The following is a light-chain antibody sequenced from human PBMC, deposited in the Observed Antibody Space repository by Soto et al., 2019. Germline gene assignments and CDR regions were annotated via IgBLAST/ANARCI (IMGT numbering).Light chain of an antibody. CDR1: QNIGTS. CDR2: DAS. J-gene: IGKJ1*01. Sequence: DIQMTQAPSTLSASLGDRVTITCGASQNIGTSLAWYQQTPGKAPKLLISDASTLESGVPSRFGGSGSGTELTLTISSLQPEDVATYYCQQYNNFRWTFGQGTKVDIK. V-gene: IGKV1-5*01. CDR3: QQYNNFRWT.